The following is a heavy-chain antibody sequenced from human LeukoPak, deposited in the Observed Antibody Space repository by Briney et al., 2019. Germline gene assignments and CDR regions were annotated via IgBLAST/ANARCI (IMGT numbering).Heavy chain of an antibody. CDR3: ARESLFRLGELSSD. V-gene: IGHV3-21*06. Sequence: PGGSLRLSCAASGFTFSSYSMNWVRQAPGKGLEWVSSITSSSSYIYYADSVKGRFTISRDNAKNSLYLQMSNLRAEDTAVYYCARESLFRLGELSSDWGQGSLVTVSS. J-gene: IGHJ4*02. D-gene: IGHD3-16*02. CDR2: ITSSSSYI. CDR1: GFTFSSYS.